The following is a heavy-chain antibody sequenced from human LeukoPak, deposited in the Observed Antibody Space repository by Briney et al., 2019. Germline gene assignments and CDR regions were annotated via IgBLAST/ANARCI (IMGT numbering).Heavy chain of an antibody. D-gene: IGHD2-2*02. CDR1: GGSISSYY. J-gene: IGHJ4*02. Sequence: KSSETLSLTCTVSGGSISSYYWSWIRQPPGKGLEWIGYIYYSGSTNYNPSLKSRVTISVDTSKNQFSLKLSSVTAADTAVYYCARSQKDIVVVPAAIFGGTNRAFDYWGQGTLVTVSS. CDR2: IYYSGST. V-gene: IGHV4-59*12. CDR3: ARSQKDIVVVPAAIFGGTNRAFDY.